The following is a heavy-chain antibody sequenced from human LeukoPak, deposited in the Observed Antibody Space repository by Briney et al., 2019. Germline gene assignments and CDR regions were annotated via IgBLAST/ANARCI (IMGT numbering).Heavy chain of an antibody. CDR1: GFTFSSYA. D-gene: IGHD3-9*01. CDR3: AVGGYYEILTGAFDI. J-gene: IGHJ3*02. V-gene: IGHV3-23*01. Sequence: GGSLRLSCAASGFTFSSYAMSWVRQAPGKGLEWVSAISGSGGSTHYADSVKGRFTISRDNSKNTLYLQMNSLRAEDTAVYYCAVGGYYEILTGAFDIWGQGTMVTVSS. CDR2: ISGSGGST.